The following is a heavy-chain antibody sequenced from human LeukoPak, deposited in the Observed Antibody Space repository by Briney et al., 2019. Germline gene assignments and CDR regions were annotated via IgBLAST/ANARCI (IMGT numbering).Heavy chain of an antibody. CDR1: GASMSIYY. CDR2: VYYSGST. CDR3: AKGGSYYDGDY. Sequence: PSETLSLTCTVSGASMSIYYWTWIRQVPGKGLERIGNVYYSGSTRYNPSLMGRATISIDTSKNTFSLKVTSMTAADTAVYFCAKGGSYYDGDYWGQGTLVTVSS. J-gene: IGHJ4*02. V-gene: IGHV4-59*03. D-gene: IGHD1-26*01.